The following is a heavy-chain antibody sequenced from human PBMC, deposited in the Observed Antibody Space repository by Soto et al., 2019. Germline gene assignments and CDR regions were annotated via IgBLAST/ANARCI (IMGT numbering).Heavy chain of an antibody. V-gene: IGHV3-33*01. D-gene: IGHD6-25*01. Sequence: PGGSLRLSCAASGFTFSSYGMHWVRQAPGKGLEWVAVIWYDGSNKYYADSVEGRFTISRDNSKNTLYLQMNSLRAEDTAVYYCAREGSAAAPFDYWGQGTLVTVSS. CDR3: AREGSAAAPFDY. CDR1: GFTFSSYG. CDR2: IWYDGSNK. J-gene: IGHJ4*02.